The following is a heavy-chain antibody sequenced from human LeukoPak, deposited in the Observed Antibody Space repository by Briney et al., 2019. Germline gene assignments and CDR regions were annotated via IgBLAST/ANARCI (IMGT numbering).Heavy chain of an antibody. J-gene: IGHJ4*02. CDR2: IIPILGIA. CDR3: ARVMDYYDSSGYNWYYFDY. Sequence: GASVKVSCKASGGTFSSYAISWVRQAPGQGLEWMGRIIPILGIANYAQKFQGRVTITADKSTSIAYMELSSLRSEDTAVYYCARVMDYYDSSGYNWYYFDYWGQGTLVTVSS. V-gene: IGHV1-69*04. D-gene: IGHD3-22*01. CDR1: GGTFSSYA.